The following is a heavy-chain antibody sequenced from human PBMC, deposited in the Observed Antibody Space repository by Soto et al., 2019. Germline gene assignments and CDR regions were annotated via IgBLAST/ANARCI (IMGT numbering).Heavy chain of an antibody. Sequence: EVQLEESGGDLVQPGGSLRLSCAASGFTLSAYWMTWVRQAPGKGLEWVANINRVGSKKSYLDSVRGRFTISRDNVGNSLYLHMDSLSADDTALYYCARDVSPGSSSLYLDAFDIWGQGTMVTVSS. V-gene: IGHV3-7*05. D-gene: IGHD6-13*01. CDR2: INRVGSKK. CDR1: GFTLSAYW. CDR3: ARDVSPGSSSLYLDAFDI. J-gene: IGHJ3*02.